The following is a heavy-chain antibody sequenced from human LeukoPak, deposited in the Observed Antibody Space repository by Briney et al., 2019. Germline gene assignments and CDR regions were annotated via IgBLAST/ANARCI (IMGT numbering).Heavy chain of an antibody. CDR2: IRYDGSNK. D-gene: IGHD3-3*01. CDR3: AKTLRSGPNI. CDR1: GFTFSSYG. V-gene: IGHV3-30*02. J-gene: IGHJ3*02. Sequence: GGSPRLSCAASGFTFSSYGMHWVRQAPGKGLEWVAFIRYDGSNKYYAGSVKGRFTISRDNSKNTLYLQMNSLRAEDTAVYYCAKTLRSGPNIWGQGTMVTVSS.